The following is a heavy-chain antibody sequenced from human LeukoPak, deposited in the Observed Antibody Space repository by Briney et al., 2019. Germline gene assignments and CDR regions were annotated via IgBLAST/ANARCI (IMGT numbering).Heavy chain of an antibody. CDR2: INPNSGGT. J-gene: IGHJ4*02. CDR3: ARDSLPLYWNVGGGIDY. V-gene: IGHV1-2*02. Sequence: ASVKVSCKASGYTFTGYYMHWVRQAPGQGLEWMGWINPNSGGTNYAQKFQGRVTMTRDTSISTAYMELSRLRSDDTAVCYCARDSLPLYWNVGGGIDYWGQGTLVTVSS. CDR1: GYTFTGYY. D-gene: IGHD1-1*01.